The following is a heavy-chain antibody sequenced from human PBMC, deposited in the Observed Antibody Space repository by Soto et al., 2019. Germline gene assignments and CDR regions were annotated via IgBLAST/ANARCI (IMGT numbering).Heavy chain of an antibody. CDR3: AKDSLAVAGGLDY. CDR1: GFTFSSYG. Sequence: GGSLRLSCAASGFTFSSYGMHWVRQAPGKGLEWVAVISYDGSNKYYADSVKGRFTISRDNSKNTLYLQMNSLRAEDTAVYYCAKDSLAVAGGLDYWGQGTLVTVSS. J-gene: IGHJ4*02. V-gene: IGHV3-30*18. D-gene: IGHD6-19*01. CDR2: ISYDGSNK.